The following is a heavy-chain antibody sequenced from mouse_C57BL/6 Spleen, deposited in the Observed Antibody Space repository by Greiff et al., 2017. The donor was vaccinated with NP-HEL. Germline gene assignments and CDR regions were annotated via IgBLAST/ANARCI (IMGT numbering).Heavy chain of an antibody. J-gene: IGHJ1*03. CDR1: GFNIKDYY. CDR3: ARRAHYGSSYWYFDV. D-gene: IGHD1-1*01. V-gene: IGHV14-2*01. Sequence: EVQLKESGAELVKPGASVKLSCTASGFNIKDYYMHWVKQRTEQGLEWIGRIDPEDGETKYAPKFQGKATITADTSSNTAYLQLSSLTSEDTAVYYCARRAHYGSSYWYFDVWGTGTTVTVSS. CDR2: IDPEDGET.